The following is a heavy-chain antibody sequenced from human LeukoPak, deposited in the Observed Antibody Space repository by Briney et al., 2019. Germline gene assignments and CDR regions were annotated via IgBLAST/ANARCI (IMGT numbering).Heavy chain of an antibody. V-gene: IGHV1-18*01. J-gene: IGHJ6*03. CDR2: ISAYNGNT. Sequence: ASVKVSCKASGYTFTSYGISWVRQAPGQGLEWMGWISAYNGNTNYAQKLQGRVTMTTDTSTSTAYMELRSLRSDDTAVYYCAREPAAIYYYYYMDVWGKGTTVTVSS. D-gene: IGHD2-2*01. CDR3: AREPAAIYYYYYMDV. CDR1: GYTFTSYG.